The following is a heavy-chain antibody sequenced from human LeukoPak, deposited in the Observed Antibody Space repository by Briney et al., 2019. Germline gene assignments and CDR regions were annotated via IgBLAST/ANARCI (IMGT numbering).Heavy chain of an antibody. J-gene: IGHJ6*03. D-gene: IGHD2-15*01. CDR3: ARGRIAATHYYYYYYMDV. CDR2: IYYSGST. Sequence: SETLSLTCAVNGGSFSGYYWSWIRQPPGKGLEWIGYIYYSGSTYYNPSLKSRVTISVDTSKNQFSLKLSSVTAADTAVYYCARGRIAATHYYYYYYMDVWGKGTTVTVSS. V-gene: IGHV4-59*06. CDR1: GGSFSGYY.